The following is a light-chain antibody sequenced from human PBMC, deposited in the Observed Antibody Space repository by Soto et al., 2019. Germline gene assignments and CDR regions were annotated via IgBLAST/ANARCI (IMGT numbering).Light chain of an antibody. CDR3: QQYNTFWT. V-gene: IGKV1-5*01. CDR1: QSINNW. CDR2: AAS. J-gene: IGKJ1*01. Sequence: DIQMTQSPPTLSASVGDRVTITCRASQSINNWLAWYQQKPGKAPKLLIYAASSLQSGVPSRFSGSGSGTEFTLTISSLQPDDFATYYCQQYNTFWTFGQGTKVDIK.